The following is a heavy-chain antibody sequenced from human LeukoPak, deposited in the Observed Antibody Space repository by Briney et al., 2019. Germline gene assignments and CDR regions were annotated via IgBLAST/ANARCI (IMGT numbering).Heavy chain of an antibody. D-gene: IGHD6-19*01. CDR2: ISGSGGST. CDR3: AKDLAAVHGNKYLAY. CDR1: GVTFSTYY. Sequence: WGSLRLSCAASGVTFSTYYMTWVRQAPGKGLEWVSSISGSGGSTYYADSVKGRFTTSRDNSKNTLYLQMNGLRADAAAVYYCAKDLAAVHGNKYLAYWGQGTLVSVSS. J-gene: IGHJ4*02. V-gene: IGHV3-23*01.